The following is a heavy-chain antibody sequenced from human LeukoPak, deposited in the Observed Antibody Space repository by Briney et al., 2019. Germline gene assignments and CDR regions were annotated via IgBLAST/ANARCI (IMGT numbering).Heavy chain of an antibody. J-gene: IGHJ4*02. CDR1: GGSISSGSYY. D-gene: IGHD3-10*01. CDR2: IYTSGST. Sequence: SQTLSFTCTVSGGSISSGSYYWSWIRQPAGKGLEWIGRIYTSGSTNYNPSLKSRVTISVDTSKNQFSLKPSSVTAADTAVYYCARVRTMVRGVIDYWGQGTLVTVSS. V-gene: IGHV4-61*02. CDR3: ARVRTMVRGVIDY.